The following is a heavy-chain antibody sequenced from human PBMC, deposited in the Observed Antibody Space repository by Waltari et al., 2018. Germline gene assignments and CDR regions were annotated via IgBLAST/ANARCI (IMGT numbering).Heavy chain of an antibody. CDR2: INAGNGNT. Sequence: KASGYTFTSYAMHWVRQAPGQRLEWMGWINAGNGNTKYSQKFQGRVTITRDTSASTAYMELSSLRSEDTAVYYYARGVMGGSMYSSSWYGGGYYYYGMDVWGQGTTVTVSS. CDR1: GYTFTSYA. V-gene: IGHV1-3*01. J-gene: IGHJ6*02. CDR3: ARGVMGGSMYSSSWYGGGYYYYGMDV. D-gene: IGHD6-13*01.